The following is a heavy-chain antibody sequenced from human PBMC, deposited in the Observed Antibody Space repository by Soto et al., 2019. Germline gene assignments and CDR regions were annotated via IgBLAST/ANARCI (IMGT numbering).Heavy chain of an antibody. Sequence: PSETLRLSCVASGVTFSDYSMSWIRQAPGKGLEWLAFIDSRGRTLSYADSVRGRFTISRDNAENSVYLQMDSLRADDTAVYYCARQAARNYIDSWGQGNSVTVSS. CDR1: GVTFSDYS. V-gene: IGHV3-11*01. CDR2: IDSRGRTL. CDR3: ARQAARNYIDS. J-gene: IGHJ4*02. D-gene: IGHD6-6*01.